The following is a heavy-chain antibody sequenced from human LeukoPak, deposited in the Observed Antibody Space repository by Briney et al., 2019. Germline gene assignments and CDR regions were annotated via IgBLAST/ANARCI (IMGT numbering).Heavy chain of an antibody. CDR3: TTERQWELLRFDY. CDR2: IKSKTDGGTT. CDR1: GFTFSSAW. V-gene: IGHV3-15*01. D-gene: IGHD1-26*01. Sequence: GGSLRLSCAASGFTFSSAWMSWVRQAPGKGLEWVGRIKSKTDGGTTDYAAPVKGRFTISRDDSKNTLYLQMNSLKTEDTAVYYCTTERQWELLRFDYWGQGTLVTVSS. J-gene: IGHJ4*02.